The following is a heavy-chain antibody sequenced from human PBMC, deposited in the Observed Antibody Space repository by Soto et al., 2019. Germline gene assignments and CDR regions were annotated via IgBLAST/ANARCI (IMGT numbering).Heavy chain of an antibody. Sequence: QVHLQQWGAGLLKPSETLSLTCAVSGGSFSGYYWSWIRQPPGKGLEWIGEINHNGRTNYNPSLKSRVTMSVDTSKNQFSLKLNSVTAADTAVYYCARPAPYSVDSVWYTYFDFWGQGALVTVSS. D-gene: IGHD6-19*01. V-gene: IGHV4-34*01. CDR3: ARPAPYSVDSVWYTYFDF. CDR2: INHNGRT. J-gene: IGHJ4*02. CDR1: GGSFSGYY.